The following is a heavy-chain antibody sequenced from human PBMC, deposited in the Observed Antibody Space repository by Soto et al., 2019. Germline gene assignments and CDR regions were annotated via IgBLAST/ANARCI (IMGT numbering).Heavy chain of an antibody. Sequence: QVQLQESGPGLVKPSETLSLTCTVSGGSISSYYWSWIRQPPGKGLEWIGYIYYSGSTNYNPSLKSRVTISVDTSKNQFSLKLSSVTAADTAVYYCARHRRRADYGGNDWFDPWGQGTLVTVSS. CDR1: GGSISSYY. CDR3: ARHRRRADYGGNDWFDP. CDR2: IYYSGST. J-gene: IGHJ5*02. D-gene: IGHD4-17*01. V-gene: IGHV4-59*01.